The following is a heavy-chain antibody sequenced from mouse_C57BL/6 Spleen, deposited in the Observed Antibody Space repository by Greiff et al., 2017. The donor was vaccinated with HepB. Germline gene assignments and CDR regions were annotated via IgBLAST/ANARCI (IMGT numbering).Heavy chain of an antibody. D-gene: IGHD1-1*01. Sequence: DVKLVESGGGLVQPGGSLKLSCAASGFTFSDYYMYWVRQTPEKRLEWVAYISNGGGSTYYPDTVKGRFTISRDNAKNTLYLQMSRLKSEDTAMYYCARRYYYGSSYAMDYWGQGTSVTVSS. J-gene: IGHJ4*01. CDR2: ISNGGGST. V-gene: IGHV5-12*01. CDR1: GFTFSDYY. CDR3: ARRYYYGSSYAMDY.